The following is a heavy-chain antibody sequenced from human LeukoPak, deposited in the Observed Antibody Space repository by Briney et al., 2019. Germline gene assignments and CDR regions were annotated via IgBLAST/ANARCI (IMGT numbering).Heavy chain of an antibody. V-gene: IGHV1-2*02. CDR1: GYAFTGYY. D-gene: IGHD6-19*01. CDR2: INPNSGGT. J-gene: IGHJ4*02. CDR3: ARDLSLAVPVQGY. Sequence: ASVKVSCKASGYAFTGYYMHWVRQAPGQGLEWMGWINPNSGGTNYAQKFQGRVTMTGDTSISTAYMELSRLRSDDTAVYYCARDLSLAVPVQGYWGQGTLVTVSS.